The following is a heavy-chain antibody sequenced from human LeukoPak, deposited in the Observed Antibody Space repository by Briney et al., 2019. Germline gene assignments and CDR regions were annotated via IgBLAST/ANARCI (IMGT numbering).Heavy chain of an antibody. CDR2: ISGSGGST. D-gene: IGHD5-12*01. V-gene: IGHV3-23*01. CDR1: GFTLSTSW. Sequence: GGSLRLSCIASGFTLSTSWMSWVRQAPGKGLEWVSAISGSGGSTYYADSVKGRFTISRDNSKNTLYLQMNSLRAEDTAVYYCANLGVKYSRAYYFDYWGQGTLVTVSS. CDR3: ANLGVKYSRAYYFDY. J-gene: IGHJ4*02.